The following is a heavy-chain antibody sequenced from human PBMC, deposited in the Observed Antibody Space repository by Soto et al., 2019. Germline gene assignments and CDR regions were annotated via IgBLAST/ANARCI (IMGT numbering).Heavy chain of an antibody. V-gene: IGHV6-1*01. CDR2: TYYRSKWYN. Sequence: QTLSLTCAISGDSVSSNSAAWNWIRQSPSRGLEWLGRTYYRSKWYNDYAVSVKSRITINPDTSKNQFSLQLNSVTPEDTAVYYCAREVNYDFWSGYYNYYYYYMDVWGKGTTVTVSS. J-gene: IGHJ6*03. CDR1: GDSVSSNSAA. D-gene: IGHD3-3*01. CDR3: AREVNYDFWSGYYNYYYYYMDV.